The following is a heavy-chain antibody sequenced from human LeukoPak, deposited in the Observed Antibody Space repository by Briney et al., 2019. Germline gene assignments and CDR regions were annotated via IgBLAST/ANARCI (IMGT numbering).Heavy chain of an antibody. CDR1: GFTFSSYA. CDR3: ARRTAMVSLDY. Sequence: GGSLRLSCAAAGFTFSSYAIPWVRQAPCKGLESLTVISYAGSNKYYADSVKGRFTISRDNSKNTLYLQMNSLRAEDTAVYYCARRTAMVSLDYWGQGTLVTVSS. CDR2: ISYAGSNK. V-gene: IGHV3-30*04. J-gene: IGHJ4*02. D-gene: IGHD5-18*01.